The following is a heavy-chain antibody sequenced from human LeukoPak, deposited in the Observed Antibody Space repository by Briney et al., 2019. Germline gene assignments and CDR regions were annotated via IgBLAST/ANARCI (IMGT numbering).Heavy chain of an antibody. J-gene: IGHJ4*02. CDR3: AKDRSSGWYGNYFDY. CDR2: ISGSGGST. V-gene: IGHV3-23*01. CDR1: GFTFSSYA. D-gene: IGHD6-19*01. Sequence: GGSLRLSCAASGFTFSSYAMSWVRQAPGKGLVWVSAISGSGGSTYYADSVKGRFTISRDNSKNTLYLQMNSLRAEDTAVYYCAKDRSSGWYGNYFDYWGQGTLVTVSS.